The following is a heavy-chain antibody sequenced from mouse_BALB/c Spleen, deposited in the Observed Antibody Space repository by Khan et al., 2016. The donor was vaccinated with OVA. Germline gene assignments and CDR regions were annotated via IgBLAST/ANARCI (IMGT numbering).Heavy chain of an antibody. Sequence: EVELVESGGGLVKPGGSLKLSCAASGFTFSHYAMSWVRQTPEKRLEWVATISSGGSYTYYPDSVKGRFTISRDNAKNTLYLQMSSLRSEDTAMYYCVRTPVYYGRNYFDYWGEGTTLTVSS. J-gene: IGHJ2*01. D-gene: IGHD1-1*01. V-gene: IGHV5-9-3*01. CDR3: VRTPVYYGRNYFDY. CDR1: GFTFSHYA. CDR2: ISSGGSYT.